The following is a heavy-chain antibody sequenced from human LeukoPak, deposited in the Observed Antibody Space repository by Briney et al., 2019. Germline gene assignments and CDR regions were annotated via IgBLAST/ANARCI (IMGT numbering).Heavy chain of an antibody. J-gene: IGHJ6*02. V-gene: IGHV4-59*08. D-gene: IGHD3-16*01. CDR2: IYYGGST. Sequence: TETLSLTCTVSGGSISSYYWSWLRQPPGKGLEWIGYIYYGGSTNYNPSLKSRVTISVDTSKNQSSLKLSSVTAADTAVYYCARLPVSGGPYGMDVWGQGTTVTVSS. CDR1: GGSISSYY. CDR3: ARLPVSGGPYGMDV.